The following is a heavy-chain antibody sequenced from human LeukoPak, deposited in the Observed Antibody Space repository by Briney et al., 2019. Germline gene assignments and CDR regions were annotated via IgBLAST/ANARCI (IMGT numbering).Heavy chain of an antibody. J-gene: IGHJ4*02. CDR3: ARDSPSGDYDSY. CDR2: IPYDGSNK. D-gene: IGHD4-17*01. V-gene: IGHV3-30*04. Sequence: PGGSLRLSCAASGFTFSSYAMHWVRQAPGKGLEWVAVIPYDGSNKYYADSVKGRFTISRDNSKNTLYLQMNSLRAEDTAVYYCARDSPSGDYDSYWGQGTLVTVSS. CDR1: GFTFSSYA.